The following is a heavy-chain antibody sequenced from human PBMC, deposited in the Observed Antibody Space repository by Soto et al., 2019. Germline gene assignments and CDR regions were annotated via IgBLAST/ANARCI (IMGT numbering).Heavy chain of an antibody. CDR3: ARAPRYYDILTGYYNAYYYFDY. CDR1: GGSISSSSYY. D-gene: IGHD3-9*01. V-gene: IGHV4-39*01. CDR2: IYYSGST. Sequence: SETLSLTCTVSGGSISSSSYYWGWIRQPPGKGLEWIGSIYYSGSTYYNPSLKSRVTISVDTSKNQFSLKLSSVTAADTAVYYCARAPRYYDILTGYYNAYYYFDYWGQGTLVTVSS. J-gene: IGHJ4*02.